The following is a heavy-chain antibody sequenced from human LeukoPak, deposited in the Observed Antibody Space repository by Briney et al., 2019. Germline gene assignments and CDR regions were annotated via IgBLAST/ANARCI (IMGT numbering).Heavy chain of an antibody. Sequence: ASVKVSCKASGGTFSSYAISWVRQAPGQGLEWMGGIIPIFGTANYAQKFQGRVTITADESTGTAYMELSSLRSEDTAVYYCARELGDAFDIWGQGTMVTVSS. J-gene: IGHJ3*02. CDR1: GGTFSSYA. CDR3: ARELGDAFDI. D-gene: IGHD3-3*01. V-gene: IGHV1-69*01. CDR2: IIPIFGTA.